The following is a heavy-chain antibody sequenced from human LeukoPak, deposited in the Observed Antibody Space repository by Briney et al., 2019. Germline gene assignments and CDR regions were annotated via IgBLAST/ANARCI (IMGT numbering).Heavy chain of an antibody. CDR3: ARARRDCSGGTCFSYYFDN. CDR1: GLTFSNYA. J-gene: IGHJ4*02. D-gene: IGHD2-15*01. CDR2: ISSIEGRI. Sequence: PGGSLRLSCAASGLTFSNYAIHWVRQAPGKGLECVSAISSIEGRIYYANSVKGRFTISRDNSKNMVFLQMGSLRAEDMAVYYCARARRDCSGGTCFSYYFDNWGQGTLVTVSP. V-gene: IGHV3-64*01.